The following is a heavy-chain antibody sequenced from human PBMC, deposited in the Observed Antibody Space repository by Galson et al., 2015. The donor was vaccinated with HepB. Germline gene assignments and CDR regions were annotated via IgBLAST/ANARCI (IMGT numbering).Heavy chain of an antibody. D-gene: IGHD5-12*01. Sequence: QSGAEVKKPGESLKISCKGSGYSFTSYWIGWVRQMPGKGLEWMGIIYPGDSDTRYSPSFQGQVTISADKSISTAYLQWSSLKASDTAMYYCARHPTSGYDYHYFDYWGQGTLVTVSS. CDR3: ARHPTSGYDYHYFDY. J-gene: IGHJ4*02. V-gene: IGHV5-51*01. CDR1: GYSFTSYW. CDR2: IYPGDSDT.